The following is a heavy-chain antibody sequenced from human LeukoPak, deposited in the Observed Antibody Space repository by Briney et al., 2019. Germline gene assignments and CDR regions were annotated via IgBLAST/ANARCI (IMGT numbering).Heavy chain of an antibody. J-gene: IGHJ4*02. CDR1: GFTFSNAW. V-gene: IGHV3-15*01. D-gene: IGHD6-19*01. Sequence: GSLRLSCAASGFTFSNAWMSWVRQAPGKGLEWVGRIKSKTDGGTTDYAAPVKGRFTISRDDSKNTLYLQMNSLKTEDTAVYYCTTRDSSGWYPRYYFDYWGQGTLVTVSS. CDR2: IKSKTDGGTT. CDR3: TTRDSSGWYPRYYFDY.